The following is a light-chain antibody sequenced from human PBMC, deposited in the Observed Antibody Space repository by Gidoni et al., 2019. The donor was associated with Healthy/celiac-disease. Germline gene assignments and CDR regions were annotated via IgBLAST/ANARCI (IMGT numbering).Light chain of an antibody. CDR1: SSDVGGYNY. J-gene: IGLJ1*01. CDR2: DVS. Sequence: QSARTQPRSVAVSPGQSVTIACTGPSSDVGGYNYVSWYQQHPGKAPKLMIYDVSKRPAGAPDRFSGSKSGNTASLTISALQAEDAADYYCCSYAGSYTFVVGTGTKVTVL. V-gene: IGLV2-11*01. CDR3: CSYAGSYTFV.